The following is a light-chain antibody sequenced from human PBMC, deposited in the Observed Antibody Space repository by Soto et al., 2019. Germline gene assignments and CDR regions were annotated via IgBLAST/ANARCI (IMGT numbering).Light chain of an antibody. CDR1: QDIAAY. J-gene: IGKJ5*01. CDR2: AAS. V-gene: IGKV1D-12*01. CDR3: QQAYSFPIT. Sequence: IQVTQSPSSVSASVGDRFTITCRASQDIAAYLAWYQHKPGRAPELLIHAASSLQSGVPSRFSGSGSGTDFTLTINSLQPEDFATYYCQQAYSFPITFGQGTRLEI.